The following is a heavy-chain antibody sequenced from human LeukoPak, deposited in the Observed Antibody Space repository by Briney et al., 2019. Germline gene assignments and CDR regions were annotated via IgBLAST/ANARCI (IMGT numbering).Heavy chain of an antibody. V-gene: IGHV1-69*05. CDR2: IIPIFGTA. CDR1: GGTFSSYA. Sequence: SVKVSCKASGGTFSSYAISWVRQAPGQGLEWMGGIIPIFGTANYAQKFQGRVTITTDESTSTAYMELSSLRSEDTAVYYCASDVAGKISLYPGSYWGQGTLVTVSS. CDR3: ASDVAGKISLYPGSY. J-gene: IGHJ4*02. D-gene: IGHD6-19*01.